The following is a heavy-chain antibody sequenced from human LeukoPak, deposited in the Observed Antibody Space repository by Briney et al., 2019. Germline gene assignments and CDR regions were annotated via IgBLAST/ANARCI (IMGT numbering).Heavy chain of an antibody. J-gene: IGHJ6*02. CDR2: ISSSGSTI. CDR1: GFTFSDYY. V-gene: IGHV3-11*01. CDR3: AKDLKLVPATAIRLDYYYYGMDV. Sequence: GGSLRLSCAASGFTFSDYYMSWIRQAPGKGLEWVSYISSSGSTIYYADSVKGRFTISRDNAKNSLYLQMNSLRAEDTALYYCAKDLKLVPATAIRLDYYYYGMDVWGQGTTVTVSS. D-gene: IGHD2-2*01.